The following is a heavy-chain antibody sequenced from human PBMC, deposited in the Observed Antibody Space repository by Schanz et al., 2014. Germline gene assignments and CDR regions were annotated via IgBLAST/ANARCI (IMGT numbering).Heavy chain of an antibody. J-gene: IGHJ4*02. V-gene: IGHV3-23*01. Sequence: EVQLLESGGGLVQPGGSLRLSCAASGFTFSSYAMSWVRQAPGKGLEWVSALSGSGGSTYYADSVKGRFTISRDSPKNTLYLQMNSLRAGDTAVYYCARVPYGSGSYWDYWGQGTLVNGSS. D-gene: IGHD3-10*01. CDR1: GFTFSSYA. CDR2: LSGSGGST. CDR3: ARVPYGSGSYWDY.